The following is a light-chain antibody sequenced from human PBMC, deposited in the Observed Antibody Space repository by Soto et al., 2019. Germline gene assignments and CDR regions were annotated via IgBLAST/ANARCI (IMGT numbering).Light chain of an antibody. V-gene: IGKV3-15*01. CDR1: QSVSSN. CDR2: GAS. CDR3: QQYDYWPWT. Sequence: EVVMTQSPATLSVSPGERPTLSCRASQSVSSNLAWYQQKPGQPPRLLMYGASTRATGIPARFSGSGSGTEFTLTISSLQSEDFAVYYCQQYDYWPWTFGQGTKVEIK. J-gene: IGKJ1*01.